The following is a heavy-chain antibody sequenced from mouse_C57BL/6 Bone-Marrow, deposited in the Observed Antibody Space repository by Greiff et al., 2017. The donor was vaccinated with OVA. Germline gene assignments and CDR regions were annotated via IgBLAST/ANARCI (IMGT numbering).Heavy chain of an antibody. Sequence: EVQLVESGGGLVKPGGSLKPSCAASGFTFSSYAMSWVRPTPEKRLEWVATLSDGGSSPYYTDHVKGRFPFSRDNAKNNLYRQMSHLKSEDTAMDYCARDREAWFAYWGQGTRVTVSA. D-gene: IGHD3-1*01. V-gene: IGHV5-4*01. J-gene: IGHJ3*01. CDR2: LSDGGSSP. CDR3: ARDREAWFAY. CDR1: GFTFSSYA.